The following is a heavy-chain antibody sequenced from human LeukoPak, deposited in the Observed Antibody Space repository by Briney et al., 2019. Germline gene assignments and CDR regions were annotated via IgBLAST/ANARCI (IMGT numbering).Heavy chain of an antibody. V-gene: IGHV1-2*02. Sequence: ASVKVSCKASGYTFTGHYMHWVRQAPGQGLEWMGRINPTSGVTNYAQKFQGRVTMTRDTSNSTAYMELSRLGSDDTAVYYCARDNSFDSSAYYYSSPYFDYWGQGTLVTVSS. CDR3: ARDNSFDSSAYYYSSPYFDY. CDR2: INPTSGVT. CDR1: GYTFTGHY. D-gene: IGHD3-22*01. J-gene: IGHJ4*02.